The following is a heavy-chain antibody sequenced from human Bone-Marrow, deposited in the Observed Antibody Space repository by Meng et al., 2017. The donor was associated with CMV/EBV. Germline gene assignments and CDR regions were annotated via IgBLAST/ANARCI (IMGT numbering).Heavy chain of an antibody. CDR2: INLSGGST. Sequence: ASVKVSCKASGYTFTSYYMHWVRQAPGQGLEWMGIINLSGGSTSYAQKFQGRVTMTRDTSTSTVYMELSSLRSEDTAVYYCARGGMYYYGSGSGDGMDVWGQGTTVTGSS. CDR1: GYTFTSYY. D-gene: IGHD3-10*01. V-gene: IGHV1-46*01. J-gene: IGHJ6*02. CDR3: ARGGMYYYGSGSGDGMDV.